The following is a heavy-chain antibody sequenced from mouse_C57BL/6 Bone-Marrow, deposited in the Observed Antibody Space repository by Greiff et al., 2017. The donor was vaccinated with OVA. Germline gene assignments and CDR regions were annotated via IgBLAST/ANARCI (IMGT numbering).Heavy chain of an antibody. CDR3: AIYYGNRYYAMDY. CDR2: IYPGSGST. CDR1: GYTFTSYW. J-gene: IGHJ4*01. D-gene: IGHD2-1*01. Sequence: VQLQQPGAELVKPGASVKMSCKASGYTFTSYWITWVKQRPGQGLEWIGDIYPGSGSTNYNEKFKSKATLTVDTSSSTAYMQLSSLTSEDSAVYYCAIYYGNRYYAMDYWGQGTSVTVSS. V-gene: IGHV1-55*01.